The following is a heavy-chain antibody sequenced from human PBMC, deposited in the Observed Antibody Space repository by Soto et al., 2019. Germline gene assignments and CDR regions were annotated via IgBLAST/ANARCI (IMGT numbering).Heavy chain of an antibody. CDR2: VSAYNGNT. J-gene: IGHJ4*02. D-gene: IGHD3-3*01. V-gene: IGHV1-18*01. Sequence: ASVKVSCKASGFTFTTYGITWVRQAPGQGLEWMGWVSAYNGNTNYAQSLQGRVTMTTDTSTSTAYMELRSLRSDDTAMYYCAREEWYLLKAIXYWGQGTLVTVSS. CDR3: AREEWYLLKAIXY. CDR1: GFTFTTYG.